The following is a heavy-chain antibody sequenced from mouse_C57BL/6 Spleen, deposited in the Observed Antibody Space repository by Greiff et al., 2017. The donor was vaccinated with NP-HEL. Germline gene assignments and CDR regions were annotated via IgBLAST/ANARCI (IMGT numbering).Heavy chain of an antibody. Sequence: EVQVVESEGGLVQPGSSMKLSCTASGFTFSDYYMAWVRQVPEKGLEWVANINYDGSSTYYLASLKSRFIISRDNAKNILYLQMSSLKSEDTAADYCDRKRNYFDYWGQGTTLTVSS. CDR1: GFTFSDYY. CDR3: DRKRNYFDY. CDR2: INYDGSST. J-gene: IGHJ2*01. V-gene: IGHV5-16*01.